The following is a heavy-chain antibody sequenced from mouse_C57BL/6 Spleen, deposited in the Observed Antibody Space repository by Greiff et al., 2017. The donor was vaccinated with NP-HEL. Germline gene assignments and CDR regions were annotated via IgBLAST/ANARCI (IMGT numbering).Heavy chain of an antibody. J-gene: IGHJ4*01. CDR1: GYTFTSYT. CDR3: ANGSSLLYAMDY. V-gene: IGHV1-4*01. Sequence: QVQLQQSGAELARPGASVKMSCKASGYTFTSYTMHWVKQRPGQGLEWIGYINPSSGYTKYNQKFKDKATLTADKSSSTAYMQLSSLTSEDSAVYYCANGSSLLYAMDYWGQGTSVTVSS. D-gene: IGHD1-1*01. CDR2: INPSSGYT.